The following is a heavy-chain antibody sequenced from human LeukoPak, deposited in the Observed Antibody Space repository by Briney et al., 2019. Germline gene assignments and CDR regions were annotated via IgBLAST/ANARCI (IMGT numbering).Heavy chain of an antibody. D-gene: IGHD3-16*01. V-gene: IGHV4-39*07. Sequence: SETLSLTCTVSGGSISSSSYYWGWIRQPPGKGLEWIGSIYYSGSTYYNPSLKSRVTISVDTSKNQFSLKLSSVTAADTAVYYCARGATNFDYWGQGTLVTVSS. CDR3: ARGATNFDY. J-gene: IGHJ4*02. CDR1: GGSISSSSYY. CDR2: IYYSGST.